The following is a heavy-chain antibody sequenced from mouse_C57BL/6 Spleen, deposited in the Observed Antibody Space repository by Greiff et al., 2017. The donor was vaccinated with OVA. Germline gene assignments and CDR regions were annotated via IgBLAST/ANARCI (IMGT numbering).Heavy chain of an antibody. V-gene: IGHV1-26*01. Sequence: EVQLQQSGPELVKPGASVKISCKASGYTFTDYYMNWVKQSHGKSLEWIGDINPNNGGTSYNQKFKGKATLTVDKSSSTAYMELRSLTSEDSAVYYCAREDYYYGSRFYAMDYWGQGTSVTVSS. CDR3: AREDYYYGSRFYAMDY. D-gene: IGHD1-1*01. J-gene: IGHJ4*01. CDR2: INPNNGGT. CDR1: GYTFTDYY.